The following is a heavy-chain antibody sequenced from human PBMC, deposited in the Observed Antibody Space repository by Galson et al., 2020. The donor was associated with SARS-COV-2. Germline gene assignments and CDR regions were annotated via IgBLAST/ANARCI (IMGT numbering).Heavy chain of an antibody. CDR2: ISYDGSNK. Sequence: GGSLRLSCAASGFIFSNYGMHWVRQAPGQGLEWVAVISYDGSNKYYADSVKGRFTISRDNSKNTLYLQMNSLRPEDTAVYYCAKDGRRNYDFWSDYWGQGTLVTVSS. V-gene: IGHV3-30*18. J-gene: IGHJ4*02. CDR1: GFIFSNYG. CDR3: AKDGRRNYDFWSDY. D-gene: IGHD3-3*01.